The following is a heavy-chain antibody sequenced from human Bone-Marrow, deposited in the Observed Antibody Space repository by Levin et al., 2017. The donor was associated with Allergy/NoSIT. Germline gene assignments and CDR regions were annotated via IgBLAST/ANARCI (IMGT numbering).Heavy chain of an antibody. J-gene: IGHJ6*02. Sequence: LGESLKISCKSSGYTFLSYGVTWVRQAPGQGLEWMGWISAYNGYTNYAQNFQGRVTMTTDTSTTTAYMELRSLRSDDTAVYYCARASGGEGYNYDYYHYHGMDVWGQGTTVTVSS. D-gene: IGHD5-24*01. CDR3: ARASGGEGYNYDYYHYHGMDV. CDR1: GYTFLSYG. V-gene: IGHV1-18*01. CDR2: ISAYNGYT.